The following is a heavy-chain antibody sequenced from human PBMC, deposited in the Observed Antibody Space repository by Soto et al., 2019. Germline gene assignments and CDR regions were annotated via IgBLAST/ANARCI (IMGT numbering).Heavy chain of an antibody. D-gene: IGHD2-15*01. CDR3: ARRYGGNFDY. CDR2: IYYSGST. V-gene: IGHV4-31*02. Sequence: SETLSLTWTVSGGSISSGGYYWSWIRQHPGKGLEWIGYIYYSGSTYYNPSLKSRVTISVDTSKNQFSLKLSSVTAADTAVYYCARRYGGNFDYWGQGTLVTVSS. CDR1: GGSISSGGYY. J-gene: IGHJ4*02.